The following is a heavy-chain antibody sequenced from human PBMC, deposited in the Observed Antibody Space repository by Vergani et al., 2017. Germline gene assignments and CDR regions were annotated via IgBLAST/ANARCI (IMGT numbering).Heavy chain of an antibody. CDR3: AREGDRGDYYYYYGMDV. V-gene: IGHV3-23*01. D-gene: IGHD3-10*01. Sequence: EVQLLESGGGLVQPGGSLRLSCAASGFTFSSYAMSWVRQAPGKGLEWVSAISGSGGSTYYADSVKGRFTISRDNSKNTLYLQMNSLRAEDTAVYYCAREGDRGDYYYYYGMDVWGQGTTVTVSS. J-gene: IGHJ6*02. CDR2: ISGSGGST. CDR1: GFTFSSYA.